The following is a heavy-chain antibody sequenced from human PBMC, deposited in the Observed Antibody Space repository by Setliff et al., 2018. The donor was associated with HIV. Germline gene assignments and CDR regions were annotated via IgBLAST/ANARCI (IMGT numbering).Heavy chain of an antibody. Sequence: PSETLSLTCTVSRGSIYRSGFYWGWIRQPPGKGLEWIGSIYYNGSTFYNPSLKSRITISVDTSKNHFSLRLTSLTAADTAVYYCARLWLHYGDDIPKFDPWGQGTLVTVS. J-gene: IGHJ5*02. CDR1: RGSIYRSGFY. V-gene: IGHV4-39*02. CDR3: ARLWLHYGDDIPKFDP. D-gene: IGHD4-17*01. CDR2: IYYNGST.